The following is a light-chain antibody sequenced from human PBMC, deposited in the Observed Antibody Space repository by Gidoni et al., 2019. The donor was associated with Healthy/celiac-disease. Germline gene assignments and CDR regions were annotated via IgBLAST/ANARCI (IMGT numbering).Light chain of an antibody. CDR3: QQRSNWHPS. CDR2: DAS. J-gene: IGKJ2*01. CDR1: QSVSSY. Sequence: EIVLTQSPATLSLSPGERATLSCRASQSVSSYLAWYQQKPGPAPRLLIYDASNRATGIPARFSGSGSGTDFTLTISSLEPEDFAVYYCQQRSNWHPSFGQGTKLEIK. V-gene: IGKV3-11*01.